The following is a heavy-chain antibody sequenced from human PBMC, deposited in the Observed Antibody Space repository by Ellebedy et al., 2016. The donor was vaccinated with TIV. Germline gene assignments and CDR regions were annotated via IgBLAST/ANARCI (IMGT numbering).Heavy chain of an antibody. J-gene: IGHJ4*02. V-gene: IGHV3-23*01. CDR1: GFTFSSYA. CDR2: ISGSGGST. Sequence: GESLKISXAASGFTFSSYAMSWVRQAPGKGLEWVSAISGSGGSTYYADSVKGRFTISRDNSKNTLYLQMNSLRAEDTAVYYCARVGEEQWLFDYWGQGTLVTVSS. D-gene: IGHD6-19*01. CDR3: ARVGEEQWLFDY.